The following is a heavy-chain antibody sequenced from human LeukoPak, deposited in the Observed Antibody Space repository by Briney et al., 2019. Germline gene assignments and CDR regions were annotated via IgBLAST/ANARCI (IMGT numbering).Heavy chain of an antibody. Sequence: GGSLRLSCAASGFTFSSYGMHWVRQAPGKGLEWVSYISSSGSTIYYADSVKGRFTISRDNAKNSLYLQMNSLRAEDTAVYYCARGGSYSSSWIRSYYFDYWGQGTLVTVSS. D-gene: IGHD6-13*01. CDR3: ARGGSYSSSWIRSYYFDY. J-gene: IGHJ4*02. CDR1: GFTFSSYG. CDR2: ISSSGSTI. V-gene: IGHV3-48*04.